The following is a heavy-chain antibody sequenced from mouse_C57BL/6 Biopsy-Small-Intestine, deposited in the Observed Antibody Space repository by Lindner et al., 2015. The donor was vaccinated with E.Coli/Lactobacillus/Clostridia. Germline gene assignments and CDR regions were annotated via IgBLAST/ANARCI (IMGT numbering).Heavy chain of an antibody. V-gene: IGHV1-79*01. CDR1: GYTLINYG. D-gene: IGHD1-1*02. CDR3: ARVVVVDKVGNWFDP. CDR2: ISPYNGNT. Sequence: SVKVSCKASGYTLINYGISWVRQAPGQGLEWMGWISPYNGNTNYAQKLQGRVTMTTDTSTSTAYMELRSLTSDDTAVYYCARVVVVDKVGNWFDPWGQGTLVTVS. J-gene: IGHJ3*01.